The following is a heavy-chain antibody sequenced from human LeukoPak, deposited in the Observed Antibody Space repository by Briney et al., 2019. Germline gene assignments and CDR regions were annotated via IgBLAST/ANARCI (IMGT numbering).Heavy chain of an antibody. J-gene: IGHJ5*02. V-gene: IGHV5-51*01. Sequence: PGESLKISCKGSGYSFTSYWIGWVRQMPGKGLEWMGIIYPGDSDTRYSPSFQGQVTISADKSISTAYLQWSSLKASDTAMYYCAKSQYCSSTSCSYLNIWFDPWGQGTLVTVSS. D-gene: IGHD2-2*01. CDR1: GYSFTSYW. CDR2: IYPGDSDT. CDR3: AKSQYCSSTSCSYLNIWFDP.